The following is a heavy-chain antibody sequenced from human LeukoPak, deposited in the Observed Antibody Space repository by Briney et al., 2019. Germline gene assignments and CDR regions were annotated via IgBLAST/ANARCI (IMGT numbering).Heavy chain of an antibody. V-gene: IGHV4-59*01. D-gene: IGHD5/OR15-5a*01. CDR3: ARPSRSVSTAGAFDI. CDR1: GGSISNYF. Sequence: PSETLSLTCTVSGGSISNYFWSWIRQPPGKGLECIGYIYYSGGTNYNPSLKSRVTISVDTSKNQFSLKLSSVTAADTAVYYCARPSRSVSTAGAFDIWGQGTMVTVSS. CDR2: IYYSGGT. J-gene: IGHJ3*02.